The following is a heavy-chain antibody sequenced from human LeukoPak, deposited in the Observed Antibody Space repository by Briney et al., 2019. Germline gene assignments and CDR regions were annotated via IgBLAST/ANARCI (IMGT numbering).Heavy chain of an antibody. V-gene: IGHV1-46*01. CDR2: INPSGGST. CDR1: GYTFTSYY. Sequence: ASVKVSCKASGYTFTSYYMHWVRQAPGQGLEWMGIINPSGGSTSYAQKFQGRVTMTRDTSTSTAYMELRSLRSDDTAVYYCARVGYDHQGFDYWGQGTLVTVSS. D-gene: IGHD2-8*01. J-gene: IGHJ4*02. CDR3: ARVGYDHQGFDY.